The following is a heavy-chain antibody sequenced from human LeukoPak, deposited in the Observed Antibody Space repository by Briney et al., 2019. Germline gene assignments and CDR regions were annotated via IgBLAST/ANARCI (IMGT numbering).Heavy chain of an antibody. V-gene: IGHV1-2*02. CDR1: GYTFTGYY. CDR3: ARGPYYDSSGYYANFDY. J-gene: IGHJ4*02. Sequence: ASVKVSCKASGYTFTGYYMHWVRQAPEQGLEWMGWINPNSGGTNYAQKFQGRVTMTRDTSISTAYMELSRLRSDDTAVYYCARGPYYDSSGYYANFDYWGQGTLVTVSS. D-gene: IGHD3-22*01. CDR2: INPNSGGT.